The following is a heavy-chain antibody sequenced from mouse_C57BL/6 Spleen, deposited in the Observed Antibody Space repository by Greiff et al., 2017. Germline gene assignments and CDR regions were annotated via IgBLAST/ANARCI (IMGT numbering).Heavy chain of an antibody. Sequence: QVHVKQPGAELVKPGASVKLSCKASGYTFTSYWMHWVKQRPGQGLEWIGMIHPNSGSTNYNEKFKSKATLTVDKSSSTAYMQLSSLTSEDSAVYYCARWHDPYYYDYWGQGTTLTVSS. CDR2: IHPNSGST. V-gene: IGHV1-64*01. CDR3: ARWHDPYYYDY. CDR1: GYTFTSYW. J-gene: IGHJ2*01.